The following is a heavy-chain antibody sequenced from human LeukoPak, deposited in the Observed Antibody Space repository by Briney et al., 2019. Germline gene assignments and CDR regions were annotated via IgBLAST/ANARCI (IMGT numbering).Heavy chain of an antibody. V-gene: IGHV1-69*04. CDR1: GDTFSRCA. D-gene: IGHD1-26*01. CDR3: ARSVGGATTPRFDY. CDR2: IIPSLDIP. J-gene: IGHJ4*02. Sequence: SVKVSCKASGDTFSRCAISWVRQAPGQGLEWMGRIIPSLDIPNYPQKFQGRVTITADKSTSTAYMEVRSLGSEDTAVYYCARSVGGATTPRFDYWGQGTLVTVSS.